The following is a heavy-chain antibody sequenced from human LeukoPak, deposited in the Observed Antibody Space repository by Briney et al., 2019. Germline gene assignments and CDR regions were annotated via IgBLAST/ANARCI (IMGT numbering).Heavy chain of an antibody. CDR2: ISSSGSTI. D-gene: IGHD3-22*01. CDR1: GFTFSDYY. V-gene: IGHV3-11*01. J-gene: IGHJ4*02. CDR3: ARDGLDYYDSSGYYYVFDY. Sequence: PGGSLRLSCAASGFTFSDYYMSWIRQAPGKGLEWVSYISSSGSTIYYADSVKGRLTISRDNAKNSLYLQMNSLRAEDTAVYYCARDGLDYYDSSGYYYVFDYWGQGTLVTVSS.